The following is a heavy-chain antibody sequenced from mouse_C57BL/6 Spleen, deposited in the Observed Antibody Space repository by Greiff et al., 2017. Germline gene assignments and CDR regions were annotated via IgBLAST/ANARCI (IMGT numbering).Heavy chain of an antibody. CDR1: GFTFSDYG. Sequence: EVKLMESGGGLVQPGGSLKLSCAASGFTFSDYGMAWVRQAPRKGPEWVAFISNLAYSIYYADTVTGRFTISRENAKNTLYLEMSSLRSEDTAMYYCARLGYSNWFAYWGQGTLVTVSA. CDR3: ARLGYSNWFAY. CDR2: ISNLAYSI. D-gene: IGHD2-5*01. V-gene: IGHV5-15*01. J-gene: IGHJ3*01.